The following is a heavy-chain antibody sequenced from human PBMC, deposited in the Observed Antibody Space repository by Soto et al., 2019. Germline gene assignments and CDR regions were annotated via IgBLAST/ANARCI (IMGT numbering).Heavy chain of an antibody. J-gene: IGHJ6*02. CDR3: ARGSSIASLYYGMDV. Sequence: WTWIRQHPGKGLEWIGYNYYSGITYYNPSLKSRVTISLDTSKNQVSLTLSSVTAADTAVYYCARGSSIASLYYGMDVWGQGTTVTFSS. V-gene: IGHV4-31*02. CDR2: NYYSGIT. D-gene: IGHD6-6*01.